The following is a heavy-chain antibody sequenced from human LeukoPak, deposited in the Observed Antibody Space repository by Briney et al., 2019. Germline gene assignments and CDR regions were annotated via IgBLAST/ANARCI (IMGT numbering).Heavy chain of an antibody. CDR2: IYSSGNT. V-gene: IGHV4-59*08. D-gene: IGHD5-24*01. J-gene: IGHJ4*02. CDR3: ARGRDGYNFLNRGEYYYFDY. Sequence: SETLSLTCTVSGGSISDSYWTWFRQPPGKGLEWIAYIYSSGNTNYNPSLKSRVTISADTSKNQFSLKLRSVTAADTAVYYCARGRDGYNFLNRGEYYYFDYWGQGTLVTVSS. CDR1: GGSISDSY.